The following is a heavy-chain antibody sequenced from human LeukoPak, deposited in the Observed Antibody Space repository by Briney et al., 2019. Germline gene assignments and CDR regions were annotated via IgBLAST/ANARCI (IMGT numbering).Heavy chain of an antibody. V-gene: IGHV4-59*01. D-gene: IGHD2-15*01. CDR3: ARDTGVVVGYFQH. J-gene: IGHJ1*01. CDR1: GGSISSYY. CDR2: IYYLGST. Sequence: SETLSLTCTVSGGSISSYYWSWIRQPPGKGLEWVGHIYYLGSTNYNPSLKSRVTISIDTSKNYFSLKLNSVIAADTAVYYCARDTGVVVGYFQHWGQGTLVTVSS.